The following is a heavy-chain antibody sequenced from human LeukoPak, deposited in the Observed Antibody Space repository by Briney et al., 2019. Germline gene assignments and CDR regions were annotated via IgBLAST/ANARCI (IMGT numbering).Heavy chain of an antibody. D-gene: IGHD4-17*01. Sequence: GASVKVSCRASGYTFTNVDINWVRQASGQGLEWMGWMNPNSGNTGYAQNFQGRVTLTRDTSISTAYMELSSLRSEDTAVYYCARDCACGDYEDWFDPWGQGTLVTVSS. CDR2: MNPNSGNT. CDR3: ARDCACGDYEDWFDP. J-gene: IGHJ5*02. V-gene: IGHV1-8*03. CDR1: GYTFTNVD.